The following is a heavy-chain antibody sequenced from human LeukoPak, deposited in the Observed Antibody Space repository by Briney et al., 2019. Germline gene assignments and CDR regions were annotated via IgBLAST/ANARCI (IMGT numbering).Heavy chain of an antibody. J-gene: IGHJ2*01. CDR3: TTRSGHFWSCFVN. V-gene: IGHV1-24*01. D-gene: IGHD3-3*02. CDR2: FDPEEARL. CDR1: GNSLSELS. Sequence: VTLSRKVSGNSLSELSIQWVRQAPGKGLECMGGFDPEEARLVSAQTFQGRVTMTEDSSTHTAYMELSGLTSDDTAVYYCTTRSGHFWSCFVNWGPG.